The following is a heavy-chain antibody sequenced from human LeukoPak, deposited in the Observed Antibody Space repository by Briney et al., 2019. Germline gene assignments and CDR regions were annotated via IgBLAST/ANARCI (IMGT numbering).Heavy chain of an antibody. CDR1: GFTFGSFA. CDR3: ATNYYGPAYYYYMDV. V-gene: IGHV3-53*01. D-gene: IGHD3-10*01. J-gene: IGHJ6*03. CDR2: IYNGGST. Sequence: GGSLRLSCAASGFTFGSFAMSWVRQAPGKGLEWVSVIYNGGSTYYADSVKGRFTISRDNSKNTLYLQMNSLRAEDTAVYYCATNYYGPAYYYYMDVWGKGTTVTISS.